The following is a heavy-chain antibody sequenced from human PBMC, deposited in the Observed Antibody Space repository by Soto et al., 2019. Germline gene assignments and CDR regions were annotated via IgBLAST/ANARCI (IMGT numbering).Heavy chain of an antibody. V-gene: IGHV1-69*13. Sequence: RASVKVSCKASGGTFSSYAISWVRQAPGQGLEWMGGIIPIFGTANYAQKFQGRVTITADESTSTAYMELSSLRSEDTAVYYCARGYSSSSLPHYYGMDVWGQGTTVTVSS. CDR3: ARGYSSSSLPHYYGMDV. J-gene: IGHJ6*02. CDR2: IIPIFGTA. D-gene: IGHD6-6*01. CDR1: GGTFSSYA.